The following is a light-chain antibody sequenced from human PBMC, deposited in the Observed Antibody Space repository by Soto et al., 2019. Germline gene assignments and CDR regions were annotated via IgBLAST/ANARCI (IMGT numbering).Light chain of an antibody. J-gene: IGLJ1*01. CDR2: EGS. CDR3: CSYAGSIV. V-gene: IGLV2-23*01. CDR1: SSDVGSYNL. Sequence: QSALTQPASVSGSPGQSITISCTGTSSDVGSYNLFSWYQQHPAKTRILMSYEGSQRPSGVSIRFSGSKSGNTATMTISGLQAEDEADYYCCSYAGSIVFGTGTKLTVL.